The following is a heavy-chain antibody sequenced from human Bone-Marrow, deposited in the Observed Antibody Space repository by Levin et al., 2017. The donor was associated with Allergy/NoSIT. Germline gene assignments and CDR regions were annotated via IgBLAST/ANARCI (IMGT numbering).Heavy chain of an antibody. Sequence: GESLKISCAASGFTFSNYWMHWVRQAPGKGLVWVSRISTDGRYINYEDSVKGRFTISRDNAKNTLDLQMSSLRAEDTAVYFCARDLTFCSGGSCPYFDYWGQGALVTVSS. J-gene: IGHJ4*02. CDR1: GFTFSNYW. D-gene: IGHD2-15*01. CDR2: ISTDGRYI. CDR3: ARDLTFCSGGSCPYFDY. V-gene: IGHV3-74*01.